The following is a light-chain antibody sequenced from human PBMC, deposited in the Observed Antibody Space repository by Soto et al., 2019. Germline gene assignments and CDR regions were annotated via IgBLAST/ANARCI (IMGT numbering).Light chain of an antibody. Sequence: EIVMTQSPATLSVSLGERATLSCRASQSVSSNLAWYQQKPGQAPRLLIYGASTMDTGIPSRFSGSGSGTEFTLTISSLQSEDFAVYYCQQYNNWSQTFGQGTKVEIK. J-gene: IGKJ1*01. V-gene: IGKV3-15*01. CDR2: GAS. CDR3: QQYNNWSQT. CDR1: QSVSSN.